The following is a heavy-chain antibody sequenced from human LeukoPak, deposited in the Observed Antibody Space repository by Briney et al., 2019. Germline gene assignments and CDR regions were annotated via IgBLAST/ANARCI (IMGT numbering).Heavy chain of an antibody. V-gene: IGHV4-39*01. D-gene: IGHD4-17*01. CDR3: ARHYGP. Sequence: SETLSLTCIVSGGSTSGGNYYWGWIRRPPGKGLEWIGGISSSGNTYYNPSLKSRITISIDTSKNHFSLKLSSVTAADTAVYYCARHYGPWGQGTLVAVSS. J-gene: IGHJ5*02. CDR2: ISSSGNT. CDR1: GGSTSGGNYY.